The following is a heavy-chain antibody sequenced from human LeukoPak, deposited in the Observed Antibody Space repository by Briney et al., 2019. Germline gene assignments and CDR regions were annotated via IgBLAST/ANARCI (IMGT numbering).Heavy chain of an antibody. CDR2: ISSSSRNI. CDR1: GFTFSSFT. V-gene: IGHV3-21*01. D-gene: IGHD1-26*01. CDR3: VREAAATLFDY. J-gene: IGHJ4*02. Sequence: GGSLRLSCAASGFTFSSFTMNWVRQAPGKGLEWVAAISSSSRNIFYADSVKCRFSISRDNTQNSLSLQMNSLRAEDTAVYYCVREAAATLFDYWGQGTLVTVSS.